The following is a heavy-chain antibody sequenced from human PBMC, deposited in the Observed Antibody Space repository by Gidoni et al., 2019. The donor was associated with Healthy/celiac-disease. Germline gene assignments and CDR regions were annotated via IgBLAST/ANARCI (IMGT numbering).Heavy chain of an antibody. Sequence: QLQLQESGPGLVKPSETLSLTCTVSGGSISRSSYDWGWIRQPPGKGLEWIGSLYYSWSTYYNPSLKSRVTISVDTSKNQFSLKLGSVTAADTAVYYCARHEKSYSGSYLAAFDIWGQGTMLTVSS. CDR3: ARHEKSYSGSYLAAFDI. V-gene: IGHV4-39*01. J-gene: IGHJ3*02. CDR1: GGSISRSSYD. D-gene: IGHD1-26*01. CDR2: LYYSWST.